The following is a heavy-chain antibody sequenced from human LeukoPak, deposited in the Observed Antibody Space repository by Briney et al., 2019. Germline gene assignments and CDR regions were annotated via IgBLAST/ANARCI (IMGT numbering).Heavy chain of an antibody. D-gene: IGHD3-16*01. CDR2: ISYDGSNK. V-gene: IGHV3-30*18. CDR3: AKDYEKGAFDI. Sequence: GGSLRLSCAASGFTFSSYGMHWVRQAPGKGLEWVAVISYDGSNKYYADSVKGRFTISRDNSKNTLCLQMNSLRAEDTAVYYCAKDYEKGAFDIWGQGTMVTVSS. CDR1: GFTFSSYG. J-gene: IGHJ3*02.